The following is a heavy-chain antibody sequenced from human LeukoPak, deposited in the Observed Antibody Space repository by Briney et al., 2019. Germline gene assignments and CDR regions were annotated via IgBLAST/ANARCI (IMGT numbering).Heavy chain of an antibody. CDR3: AELGITMIGGV. Sequence: GGSLRLSCAASGFTFSSCWMSWVRQAPGKGREGVAKIKEDGSEKYYVDSVTGRLTISRDNAKNSLYLQMNSLRAEDTAVYYCAELGITMIGGVWGKGTTVTISS. V-gene: IGHV3-7*01. J-gene: IGHJ6*04. CDR2: IKEDGSEK. D-gene: IGHD3-10*02. CDR1: GFTFSSCW.